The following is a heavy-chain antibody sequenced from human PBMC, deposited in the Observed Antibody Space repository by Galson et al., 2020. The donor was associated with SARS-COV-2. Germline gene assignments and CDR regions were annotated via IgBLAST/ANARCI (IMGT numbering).Heavy chain of an antibody. CDR3: AKDISSGGRYYFDD. V-gene: IGHV3-9*01. J-gene: IGHJ4*02. CDR1: GFTFDDYA. D-gene: IGHD2-15*01. CDR2: ISWNSGSI. Sequence: GGSLRLSCAASGFTFDDYAMCWVRQAPGKGLEWVPGISWNSGSIGYADSVKGRFTVSRDNAKNSLYLQMNSLRAEDTALYYCAKDISSGGRYYFDDWGQGTLVTVSS.